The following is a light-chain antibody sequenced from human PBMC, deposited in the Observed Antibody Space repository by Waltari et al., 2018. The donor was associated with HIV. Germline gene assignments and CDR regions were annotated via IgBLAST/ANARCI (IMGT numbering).Light chain of an antibody. J-gene: IGLJ2*01. V-gene: IGLV1-47*01. CDR1: RFNIGLYH. CDR2: RDN. CDR3: AAWDDRLSGL. Sequence: QSVLTQPPSASGTPGQRVTIACSGGRFNIGLYHVSWYHQFPGTAPKLLIYRDNQRPPGVPDRFSGSKSGTSASLVISGLRPEDEADYYCAAWDDRLSGLFGGGTKVTVL.